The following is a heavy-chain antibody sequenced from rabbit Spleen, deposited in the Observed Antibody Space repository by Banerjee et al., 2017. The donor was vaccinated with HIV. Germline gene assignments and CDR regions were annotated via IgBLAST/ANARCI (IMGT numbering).Heavy chain of an antibody. D-gene: IGHD1-1*01. V-gene: IGHV1S45*01. CDR1: GFSFSNKAV. CDR2: INAVTGKA. Sequence: QEQLVESGGGLVKPEGSLKLSCTASGFSFSNKAVMCWVRQAPGKGLEWIACINAVTGKAVYATWAKGRFTFSKTSSTTVTLQMTSLTAADTATYFCARDLDYVIGWNFGWWGPGTLV. J-gene: IGHJ4*01. CDR3: ARDLDYVIGWNFGW.